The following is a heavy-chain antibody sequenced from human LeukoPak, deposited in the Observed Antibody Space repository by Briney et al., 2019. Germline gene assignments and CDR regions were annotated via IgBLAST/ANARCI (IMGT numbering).Heavy chain of an antibody. J-gene: IGHJ4*02. CDR1: GFTVITND. Sequence: GGSLRLSCAASGFTVITNDMTWVRQAPGKGLEWVSVLYSDGNTKYADSVQGRFAISRDNSKNTLYLEMNSLSPDDTAVYCRARGVEPLAANTLAYWGQGTLVTVSS. V-gene: IGHV3-53*01. D-gene: IGHD1-14*01. CDR2: LYSDGNT. CDR3: ARGVEPLAANTLAY.